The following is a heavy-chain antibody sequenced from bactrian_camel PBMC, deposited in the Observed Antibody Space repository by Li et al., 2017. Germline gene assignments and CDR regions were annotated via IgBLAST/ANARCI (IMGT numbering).Heavy chain of an antibody. D-gene: IGHD1*01. V-gene: IGHV3S63*01. J-gene: IGHJ4*01. Sequence: VQLVESGGGSVQAGGSLRLSYTVSRYAYNNYCLGWFRQTPGKEREGVARIYTGSGNTYYADSVKGRFTISQDNAKNTVYLQMNSLKPEDTAMYYCAANFGPYCSGPYLARRANFLGQGTQVTVS. CDR2: IYTGSGNT. CDR1: RYAYNNYC.